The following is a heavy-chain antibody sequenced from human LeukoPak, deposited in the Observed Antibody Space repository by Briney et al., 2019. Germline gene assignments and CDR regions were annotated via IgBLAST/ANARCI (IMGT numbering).Heavy chain of an antibody. CDR2: ISSSSSYI. Sequence: GGSLRLSCTASGFTFSSYSMNWVRQAPGKGLEWVSSISSSSSYIYYADSVKGRFTISRDNAKNSLYLQMNSLRAEDTAVYYCARYHASRGVISPVDYWGQGTLVTVSS. CDR1: GFTFSSYS. V-gene: IGHV3-21*01. D-gene: IGHD3-10*01. J-gene: IGHJ4*02. CDR3: ARYHASRGVISPVDY.